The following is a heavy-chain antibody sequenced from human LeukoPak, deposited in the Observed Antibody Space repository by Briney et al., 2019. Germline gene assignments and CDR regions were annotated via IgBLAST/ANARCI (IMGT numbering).Heavy chain of an antibody. CDR3: ARNLGASPKIDY. Sequence: SGPALVKPTQTLTLTCTFSGFSLSASGMCVSWIRQPPGKALEWLARIDWDDDKYYSTSLKTRLTISKDTSKNQVVLTMTNMDPVDTATCYCARNLGASPKIDYWGQGTLVTVSS. CDR1: GFSLSASGMC. D-gene: IGHD1-26*01. CDR2: IDWDDDK. V-gene: IGHV2-70*11. J-gene: IGHJ4*02.